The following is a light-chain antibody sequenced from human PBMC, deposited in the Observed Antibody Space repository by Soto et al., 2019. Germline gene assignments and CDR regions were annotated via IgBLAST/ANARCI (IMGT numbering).Light chain of an antibody. J-gene: IGKJ1*01. V-gene: IGKV3-20*01. CDR3: QQYAISPRT. CDR1: QSVSSSY. CDR2: GAS. Sequence: EIVLTQSPGTLSLSPGERGTLSCRASQSVSSSYFAWYQQKPGQAPRLLIYGASSRATGIPDRFSGSGSGTDFTLTISRLEPEDFAVYYCQQYAISPRTFGQGTRVEIK.